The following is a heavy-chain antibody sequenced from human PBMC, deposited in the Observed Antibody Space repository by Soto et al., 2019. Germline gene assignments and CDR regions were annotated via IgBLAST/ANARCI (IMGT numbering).Heavy chain of an antibody. CDR1: GFTFSSYA. CDR2: ISYDGSNK. D-gene: IGHD2-21*01. J-gene: IGHJ6*02. V-gene: IGHV3-30-3*01. Sequence: QVQLVESGGGVVQPGRSLRLSCAASGFTFSSYAMHWVRQAPGKGLEWVAVISYDGSNKYYADSVKGRFTISRDNSKNTLYLQMNSLRAEDTAVYYCARVQDQGVAPLNGMDVWGQGTTVTVSS. CDR3: ARVQDQGVAPLNGMDV.